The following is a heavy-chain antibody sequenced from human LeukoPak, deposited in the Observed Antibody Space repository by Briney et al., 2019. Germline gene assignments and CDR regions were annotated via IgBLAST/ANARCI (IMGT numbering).Heavy chain of an antibody. V-gene: IGHV3-23*01. D-gene: IGHD1-26*01. Sequence: PGGSLRLSCAASGFTFSSYAMSWVRQAPGKGLEWVSAISDSGGSTYDADSVKGRFTISRDTSKNTLYLQMNSLRVEDTAIYFCATGGYSGLFLFNYWGQGTLVTVSS. J-gene: IGHJ4*02. CDR2: ISDSGGST. CDR1: GFTFSSYA. CDR3: ATGGYSGLFLFNY.